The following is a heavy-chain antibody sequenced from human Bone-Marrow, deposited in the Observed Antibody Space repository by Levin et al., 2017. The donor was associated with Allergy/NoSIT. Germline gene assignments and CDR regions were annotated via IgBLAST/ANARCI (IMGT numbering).Heavy chain of an antibody. CDR1: GFTFKNYG. V-gene: IGHV3-23*01. Sequence: RGESLKISCVASGFTFKNYGMSWVRQAPGKGLEWVSVISATGGTTNYTDSVKGRFTISRDNSKNMLYLQMNSLRAEDTAVYYCAKGLAAFDIWGQGTVVTVSS. CDR2: ISATGGTT. J-gene: IGHJ3*02. CDR3: AKGLAAFDI.